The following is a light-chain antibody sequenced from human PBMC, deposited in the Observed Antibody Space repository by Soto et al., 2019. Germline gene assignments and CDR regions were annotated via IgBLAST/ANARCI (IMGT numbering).Light chain of an antibody. CDR3: QQYGSSPLT. CDR2: GAS. CDR1: QSVSSSY. Sequence: EIVLTQSPGTLSLSPGERATLSCRASQSVSSSYLAWYQQKPGQAPRLLIYGASSGATGIPDRFSGSGSGTDFTLAISRLEPEDFAVYYCQQYGSSPLTFGGGTKVDIK. V-gene: IGKV3-20*01. J-gene: IGKJ4*01.